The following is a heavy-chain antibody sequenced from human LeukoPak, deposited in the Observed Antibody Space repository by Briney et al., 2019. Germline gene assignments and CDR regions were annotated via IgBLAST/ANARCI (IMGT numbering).Heavy chain of an antibody. V-gene: IGHV4-34*01. CDR2: INHSGST. CDR1: GGSFSGYY. CDR3: ARRFGAIYSFDY. J-gene: IGHJ4*02. Sequence: SETLSLTCAVYGGSFSGYYCSWIRQHPGKGLEWIGEINHSGSTNYNPSLKSRVTISVDTSKNQFSLKLSSVTAADTAVYYCARRFGAIYSFDYWGQGTLVTVSS. D-gene: IGHD3-10*01.